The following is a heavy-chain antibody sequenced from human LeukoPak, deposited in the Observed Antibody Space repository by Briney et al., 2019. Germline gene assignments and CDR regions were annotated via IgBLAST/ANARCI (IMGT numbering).Heavy chain of an antibody. CDR3: ADGGHYDILTGPKQFDY. Sequence: GGSLRLSCVASGFTFTNHGMHWVRQAPGKGLEWVAVISYDGSNKYYADSVKGRFTISRDNSKNTLYLQMNSLRAEDTAVYYCADGGHYDILTGPKQFDYWGQGTLVTVSS. V-gene: IGHV3-30*03. J-gene: IGHJ4*02. CDR2: ISYDGSNK. CDR1: GFTFTNHG. D-gene: IGHD3-9*01.